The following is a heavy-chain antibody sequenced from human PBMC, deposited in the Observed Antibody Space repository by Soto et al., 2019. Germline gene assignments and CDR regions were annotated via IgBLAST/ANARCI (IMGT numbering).Heavy chain of an antibody. J-gene: IGHJ4*01. CDR2: IYHGGTT. V-gene: IGHV4-38-2*02. CDR1: SYSISIGCY. Sequence: SETLSLACTFSSYSISIGCYVAWIRQPPVKGPEWIASIYHGGTTFYNPSLKSRITISVDTSNNQFSLKLTSVTAADTAVYYCARVHVMVVAGSTFDYWGHGTLVTGSS. D-gene: IGHD6-19*01. CDR3: ARVHVMVVAGSTFDY.